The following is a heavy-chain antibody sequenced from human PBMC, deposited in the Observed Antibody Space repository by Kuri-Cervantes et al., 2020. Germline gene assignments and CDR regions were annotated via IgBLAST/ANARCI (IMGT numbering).Heavy chain of an antibody. J-gene: IGHJ3*01. CDR3: VTYGGDTFDV. D-gene: IGHD4-23*01. CDR2: ISRSSDTI. CDR1: GFTFSSYS. Sequence: GGSLRLSCAVSGFTFSSYSMNWVRQAPGKGLEWISYISRSSDTIYYADSVEGRFTISRDNAKNSLYLQMNSLRAEDTAVYYCVTYGGDTFDVWGQGTMVTVSS. V-gene: IGHV3-48*01.